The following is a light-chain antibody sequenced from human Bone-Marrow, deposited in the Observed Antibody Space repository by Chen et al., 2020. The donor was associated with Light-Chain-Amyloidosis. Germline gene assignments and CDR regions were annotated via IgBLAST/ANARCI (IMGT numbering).Light chain of an antibody. V-gene: IGKV3-20*01. Sequence: EIVLTQSQGTLSLSPGEGANLSCRASQTISSNYLTWYQQKFGQAPRLLIYGSSSMATGIPVKFTGSGSGTDFTRTLNRLEPEDFAMFDFQQYGSSPLTFGGGTKVESK. CDR2: GSS. J-gene: IGKJ4*01. CDR1: QTISSNY. CDR3: QQYGSSPLT.